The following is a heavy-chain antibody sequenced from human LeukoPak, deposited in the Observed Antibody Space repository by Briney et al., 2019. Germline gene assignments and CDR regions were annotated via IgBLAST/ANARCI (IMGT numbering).Heavy chain of an antibody. CDR3: ARGRVSVTGYYFAMDV. J-gene: IGHJ6*02. CDR1: GKSFSGYY. D-gene: IGHD2-21*02. V-gene: IGHV4-34*01. Sequence: TSETLSLTCTVYGKSFSGYYWTCIRQSPGKGLEWIGEINRSRSTNYNPSLKSRVSISIDTSKNHLSLKLNSVTAADTAVYYCARGRVSVTGYYFAMDVWGQGTTVTVSS. CDR2: INRSRST.